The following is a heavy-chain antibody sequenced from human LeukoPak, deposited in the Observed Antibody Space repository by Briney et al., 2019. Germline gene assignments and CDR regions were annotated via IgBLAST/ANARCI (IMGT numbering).Heavy chain of an antibody. CDR3: AKRHCSSTSCYFDY. CDR2: ISYDGSNK. V-gene: IGHV3-30*18. Sequence: PGRSLRLSCAASGFTFSSYGMHWVRQAPGKGLEWVAVISYDGSNKYYADSVKGRFTISRDNSKNTLYLQMNSLRAEDTAVYYCAKRHCSSTSCYFDYWGQGTLVTVSS. CDR1: GFTFSSYG. J-gene: IGHJ4*02. D-gene: IGHD2-2*01.